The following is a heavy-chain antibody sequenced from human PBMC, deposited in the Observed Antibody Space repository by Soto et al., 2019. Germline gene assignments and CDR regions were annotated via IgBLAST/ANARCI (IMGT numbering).Heavy chain of an antibody. D-gene: IGHD3-22*01. CDR1: GYTFTSYY. J-gene: IGHJ3*02. Sequence: ASVKVSCKASGYTFTSYYMHWVRQAPGQGLEWMGIINPSGGSTSYAQKFQGRVTMTRDTSTSTVYMELSSLMSEDTAVYYCARRNLIKYFCDSSGYRTPVLIDAFDIWGQGTMVTVSS. CDR3: ARRNLIKYFCDSSGYRTPVLIDAFDI. CDR2: INPSGGST. V-gene: IGHV1-46*03.